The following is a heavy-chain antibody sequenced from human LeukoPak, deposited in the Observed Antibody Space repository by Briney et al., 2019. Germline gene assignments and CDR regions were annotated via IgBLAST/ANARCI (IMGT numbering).Heavy chain of an antibody. CDR3: ARDRFMVRGVMVGTFDL. Sequence: PGGSLRLSCAASGFTFSDYAMHWVRQAPGKGLERVAVIGYDGSNKYDADSVKGRFTISRDNSKNMMYLQMNSLRAEDTAVYYCARDRFMVRGVMVGTFDLWGQGTMVTVSS. J-gene: IGHJ3*01. D-gene: IGHD3-10*01. CDR1: GFTFSDYA. CDR2: IGYDGSNK. V-gene: IGHV3-33*01.